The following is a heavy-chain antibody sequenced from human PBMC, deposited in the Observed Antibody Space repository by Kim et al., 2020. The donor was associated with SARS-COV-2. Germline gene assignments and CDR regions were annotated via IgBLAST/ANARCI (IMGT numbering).Heavy chain of an antibody. CDR3: ARARGGATTGYFDY. J-gene: IGHJ4*02. V-gene: IGHV4-39*07. D-gene: IGHD1-26*01. CDR2: IYYSGST. Sequence: SETLSLICTVSGGSISSSNYYWGWIRQPPGKGLEWIGSIYYSGSTYYNPSLKSRVTISVDTSKNQFSLKLRSVTAADTAVYYCARARGGATTGYFDYWGQGALVSVSS. CDR1: GGSISSSNYY.